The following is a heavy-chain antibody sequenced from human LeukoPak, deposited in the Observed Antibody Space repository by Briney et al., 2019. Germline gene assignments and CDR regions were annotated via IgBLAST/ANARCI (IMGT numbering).Heavy chain of an antibody. V-gene: IGHV3-74*01. CDR3: ARPETQYSSGLDGFDI. CDR1: GFTLSGYW. Sequence: GSLRLSCAASGFTLSGYWVHWVRRAPGEGLVWVSRINSDGSSRNYADSVRGRFSISRDNAKNTLYLQMNSLRTEDTAVYYCARPETQYSSGLDGFDIWGQGTMVTVSS. D-gene: IGHD6-19*01. J-gene: IGHJ3*02. CDR2: INSDGSSR.